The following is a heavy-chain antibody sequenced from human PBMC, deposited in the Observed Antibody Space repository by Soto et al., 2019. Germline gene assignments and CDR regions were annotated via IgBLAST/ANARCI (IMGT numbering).Heavy chain of an antibody. Sequence: SGGSLRLSCAASGFTFSNFWMHWVRQAPGEGLVWVSRLNYDGTTTTYADSVKGRFTISRDNARNTLYLQMNSLRAEDTAVYYCARVPRTLGLMDVWGKGTTVTVSS. CDR3: ARVPRTLGLMDV. J-gene: IGHJ6*04. V-gene: IGHV3-74*01. CDR2: LNYDGTTT. D-gene: IGHD6-19*01. CDR1: GFTFSNFW.